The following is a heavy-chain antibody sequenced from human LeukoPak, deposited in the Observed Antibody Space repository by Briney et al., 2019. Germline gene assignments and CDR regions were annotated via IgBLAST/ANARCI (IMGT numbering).Heavy chain of an antibody. Sequence: SETLSLTCTVSGGTISSYYWSWIRQPPGKGLEWIGYIDDSGSANYNPSSKSRVTISVDSAKSQCPQKLGHMIAADTVVYYCARDADYGGQGTLVTVSS. CDR3: ARDADY. J-gene: IGHJ4*02. V-gene: IGHV4-59*01. CDR2: IDDSGSA. CDR1: GGTISSYY.